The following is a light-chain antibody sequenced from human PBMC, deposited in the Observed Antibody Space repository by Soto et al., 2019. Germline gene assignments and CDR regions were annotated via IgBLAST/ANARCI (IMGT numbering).Light chain of an antibody. V-gene: IGKV3-20*01. CDR1: QSVTSSY. J-gene: IGKJ1*01. CDR3: QQNGSSPPK. Sequence: EIVLTHSPGTLSLSPWDIVTLSCRASQSVTSSYLAWYQQKPGQAPRLLIYSASSRATGIPDRFSGSGSGTDFTRTISRLEPEDFAVYYCQQNGSSPPKFGQGTKVDIK. CDR2: SAS.